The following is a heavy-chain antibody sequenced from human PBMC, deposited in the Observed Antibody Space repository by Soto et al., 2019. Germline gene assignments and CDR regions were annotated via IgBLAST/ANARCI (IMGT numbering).Heavy chain of an antibody. CDR2: IDHSGSA. Sequence: QVQLQESGPGLVKPSQTLSLTCTVSAGSIRSGDYYWTWIRQPPGKGLEWIGYIDHSGSAYYNPSLKSRATISIDTSNNQFSLKLPSVTAADTAVYYCAGELGTFYFDHWGQGKLVTVSS. CDR1: AGSIRSGDYY. J-gene: IGHJ4*02. CDR3: AGELGTFYFDH. D-gene: IGHD7-27*01. V-gene: IGHV4-30-4*01.